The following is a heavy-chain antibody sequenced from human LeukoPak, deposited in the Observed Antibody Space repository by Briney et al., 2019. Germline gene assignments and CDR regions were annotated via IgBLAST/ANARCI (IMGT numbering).Heavy chain of an antibody. CDR2: ISGSGDST. V-gene: IGHV3-23*01. CDR1: GFTFSSYA. Sequence: GGSLRLSCAASGFTFSSYAMSWVRQAPGKGLEWVSAISGSGDSTYYADSVKGRFTISRDNSKNTLYLQMNSLRAEDTAIYYCAEERDYYYYYMDVWGKGTTVTISS. J-gene: IGHJ6*03. CDR3: AEERDYYYYYMDV.